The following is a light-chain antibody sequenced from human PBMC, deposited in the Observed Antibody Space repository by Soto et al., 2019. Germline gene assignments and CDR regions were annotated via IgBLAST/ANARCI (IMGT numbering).Light chain of an antibody. V-gene: IGLV1-44*01. CDR3: AAWDDSLDGWV. CDR2: RVD. Sequence: QSVLTQLPSASGAPGQRVTISCSGSSSNIGENPVNWYQQLPGTAPKVLIYRVDQRPSGVPDRFSGSKSGTSASLAISGLQSEDESDYYCAAWDDSLDGWVFGGGTKLTVL. CDR1: SSNIGENP. J-gene: IGLJ3*02.